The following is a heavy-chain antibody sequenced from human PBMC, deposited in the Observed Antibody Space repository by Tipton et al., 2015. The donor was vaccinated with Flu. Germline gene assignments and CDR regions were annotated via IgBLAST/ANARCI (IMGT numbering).Heavy chain of an antibody. CDR1: GGSFSGYY. J-gene: IGHJ5*02. CDR3: ARGSGRWFDP. V-gene: IGHV4-34*01. CDR2: INHSGST. Sequence: TLSLTCAVYGGSFSGYYWSWIRQPPGKGLEWIGEINHSGSTNYNPSLKSRVTISVDTSKNQFSLKLSSVTAADTAVYYCARGSGRWFDPWGQGTLVTVSS. D-gene: IGHD6-25*01.